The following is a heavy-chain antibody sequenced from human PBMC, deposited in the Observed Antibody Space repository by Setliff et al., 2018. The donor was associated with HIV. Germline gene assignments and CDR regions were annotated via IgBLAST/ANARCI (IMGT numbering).Heavy chain of an antibody. CDR3: SRFNTRDTFDV. J-gene: IGHJ3*01. V-gene: IGHV1-3*03. CDR1: GFTFNNYV. Sequence: ASVKVSCKASGFTFNNYVIHWVRQAPGQRLEWMGWINIYNGYIKYSEEFQARVTMARDTFANTAYMELSGLRSEDTAVYYCSRFNTRDTFDVWGQGTTVTVSS. D-gene: IGHD2-2*01. CDR2: INIYNGYI.